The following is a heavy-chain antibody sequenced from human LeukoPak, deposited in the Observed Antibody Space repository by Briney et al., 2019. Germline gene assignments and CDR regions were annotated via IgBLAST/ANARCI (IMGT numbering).Heavy chain of an antibody. CDR2: INPNSGGT. V-gene: IGHV1-2*02. CDR1: GYTFTGYY. CDR3: ARSRVVPAAPPDY. Sequence: ASVKVSCKASGYTFTGYYMHWVRQAPGQGLEWMGWINPNSGGTNYAQKFQGRVTMTRDTSISTAYMELSRLRSDDTAVYYCARSRVVPAAPPDYWGQRTLVTVSS. J-gene: IGHJ4*02. D-gene: IGHD2-2*01.